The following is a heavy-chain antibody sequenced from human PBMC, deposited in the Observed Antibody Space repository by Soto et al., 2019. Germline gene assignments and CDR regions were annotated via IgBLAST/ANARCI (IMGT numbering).Heavy chain of an antibody. V-gene: IGHV3-72*01. Sequence: EVQLVESGGGLVQPGGSLRLLCAASGFTFSDHYMDWVRQAPGKGLEWVGRIRTKANSYTTEYAASVKGRFTISRDDSKDSLYLQMNSLKTEDTAVYYCGRDSSSCRDNFCYFDYWGQGTLVTVSS. D-gene: IGHD2-21*01. CDR1: GFTFSDHY. J-gene: IGHJ4*02. CDR3: GRDSSSCRDNFCYFDY. CDR2: IRTKANSYTT.